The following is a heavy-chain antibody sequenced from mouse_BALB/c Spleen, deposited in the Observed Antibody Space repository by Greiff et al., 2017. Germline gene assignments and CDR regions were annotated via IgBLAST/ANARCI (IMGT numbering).Heavy chain of an antibody. Sequence: DVKLVESGGGLVKPGGSLKLSCAASGFTFSDYYMYWVRQTPEKRLEWVATISDGGSYTYYPDSVKGRFTISRDNAKNNLYLQMSSLKSEDTAMYYCARDWKHYGRVFAYWGQGTLVTVSA. V-gene: IGHV5-4*02. CDR2: ISDGGSYT. CDR1: GFTFSDYY. J-gene: IGHJ3*01. D-gene: IGHD1-2*01. CDR3: ARDWKHYGRVFAY.